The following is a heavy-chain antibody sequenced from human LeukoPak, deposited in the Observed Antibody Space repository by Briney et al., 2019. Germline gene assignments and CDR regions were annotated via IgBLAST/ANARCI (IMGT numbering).Heavy chain of an antibody. CDR1: GWWFSDYY. D-gene: IGHD6-19*01. CDR2: INHSGST. CDR3: AREAAVAKRGDYFDY. J-gene: IGHJ4*02. V-gene: IGHV4-34*01. Sequence: SDTLSLTCAVYGWWFSDYYWSWMRQPPGKGLEWIGEINHSGSTSYNSSLKSRVTISINTSKNQFSLKLSSVTAADTAVYYCAREAAVAKRGDYFDYWGQGTLVTVSS.